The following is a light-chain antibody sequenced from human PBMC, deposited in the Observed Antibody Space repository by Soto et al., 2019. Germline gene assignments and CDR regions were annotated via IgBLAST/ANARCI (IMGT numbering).Light chain of an antibody. J-gene: IGKJ1*01. Sequence: DIQMTQSPSSLSVSVGDRVTITCRASHGISNNLAWYQQKPGKVPKLLIYGASTLQSGVPSRFSGSGSGTDFTLTISSLQPEDVATYYCQKYDSAPLTFGQGTKVEFK. CDR1: HGISNN. CDR2: GAS. V-gene: IGKV1-27*01. CDR3: QKYDSAPLT.